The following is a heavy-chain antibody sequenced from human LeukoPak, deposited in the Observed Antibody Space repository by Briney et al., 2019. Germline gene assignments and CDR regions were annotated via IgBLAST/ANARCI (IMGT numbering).Heavy chain of an antibody. Sequence: SETLSLTCTVSGASVSSFYWNWIRQPPGKGLEWIGSMYYSGTTNYDPSFKSRVTISLDTSKNEFSLRLKSLTAADTAVYYCAGQVGARIRYYYTSGLDVWGQGTAVAVSS. V-gene: IGHV4-59*02. J-gene: IGHJ6*02. CDR2: MYYSGTT. CDR3: AGQVGARIRYYYTSGLDV. D-gene: IGHD1-26*01. CDR1: GASVSSFY.